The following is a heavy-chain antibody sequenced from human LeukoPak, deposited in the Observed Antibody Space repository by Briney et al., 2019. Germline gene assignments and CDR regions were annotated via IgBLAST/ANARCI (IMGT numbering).Heavy chain of an antibody. CDR2: IYHSGST. J-gene: IGHJ4*02. Sequence: PSETLSLTCTVSGYSISSGYYWGWIRQPPGKGLEWIGSIYHSGSTYYNPSLKSRVTISVDTSKNQFSLKLSSVTAADTAVYYCARSSDWGQWLDYWGQGTLVTVSS. V-gene: IGHV4-38-2*02. D-gene: IGHD6-19*01. CDR3: ARSSDWGQWLDY. CDR1: GYSISSGYY.